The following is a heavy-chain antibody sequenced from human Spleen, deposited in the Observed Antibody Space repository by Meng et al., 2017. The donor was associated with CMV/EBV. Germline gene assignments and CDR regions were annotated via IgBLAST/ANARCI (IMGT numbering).Heavy chain of an antibody. CDR1: RCSISGYY. CDR2: IYYSGST. J-gene: IGHJ4*02. CDR3: ARGDDFWSGRPFDY. Sequence: VSRCSISGYYWSWIRQPPGKGLEWIGYIYYSGSTNYHPSLQSRLTISVDTSKNQFSLNLTSVTAADTAVYFCARGDDFWSGRPFDYWGQGTLVTVSS. V-gene: IGHV4-59*01. D-gene: IGHD3-3*01.